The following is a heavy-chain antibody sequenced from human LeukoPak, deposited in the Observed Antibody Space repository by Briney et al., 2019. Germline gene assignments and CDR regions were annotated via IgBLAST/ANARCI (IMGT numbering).Heavy chain of an antibody. CDR3: ARDKYGSGSYYFNWFVP. V-gene: IGHV3-21*01. J-gene: IGHJ5*02. Sequence: PGGSLRLSCAASGFTFSSYSMNWVRQAPGKGLEWVSSISSSSSYIYYADSVKGRFTISRDNAKNSLYLPMNSLRAEDTAVYYCARDKYGSGSYYFNWFVPWGREPWSPSPQ. D-gene: IGHD3-10*01. CDR2: ISSSSSYI. CDR1: GFTFSSYS.